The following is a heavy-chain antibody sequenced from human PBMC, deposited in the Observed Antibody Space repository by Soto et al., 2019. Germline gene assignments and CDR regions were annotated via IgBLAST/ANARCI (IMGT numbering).Heavy chain of an antibody. V-gene: IGHV4-59*01. CDR3: ARDPNLEHPGNSYYYGMDV. D-gene: IGHD1-1*01. CDR2: MSSSGTV. CDR1: WCSIRDYF. J-gene: IGHJ6*02. Sequence: SETLSLNCRVSWCSIRDYFWPWIRQSPGRGLEWIAYMSSSGTVKYNSSLKSRVTISLDRSRHQFSLKLSSVTAAEKTVYFCARDPNLEHPGNSYYYGMDVWGQGTTVTVSS.